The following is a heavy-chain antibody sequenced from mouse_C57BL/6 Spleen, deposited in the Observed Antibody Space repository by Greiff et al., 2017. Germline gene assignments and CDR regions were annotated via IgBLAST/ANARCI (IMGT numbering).Heavy chain of an antibody. D-gene: IGHD1-1*01. Sequence: EVHLVESGGDLVKPGGSLKLSCAASGFTFSSYGMSWVRQTPDKRLEWVATISSGGSYTYYPDSVKGRFTISRDNAKNALYLQMSSLKSEDTAMYYCERHETTVVATGFDYWGQGTTLTVSS. V-gene: IGHV5-6*01. CDR1: GFTFSSYG. CDR3: ERHETTVVATGFDY. J-gene: IGHJ2*01. CDR2: ISSGGSYT.